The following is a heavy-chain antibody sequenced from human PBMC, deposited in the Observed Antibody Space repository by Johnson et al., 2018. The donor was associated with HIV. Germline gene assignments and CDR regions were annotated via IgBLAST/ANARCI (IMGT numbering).Heavy chain of an antibody. CDR2: ISSNGGST. Sequence: VQLVESGGGLVQPVRSLRLSCAASGFNLGDYAMHWVRQAPGKGLEYVSAISSNGGSTYYANSVKGRFTISSDNSKTTLYLQMGNLRADDMAVYYCAREETTAPAAFDIWGQGTMVTVSS. J-gene: IGHJ3*02. D-gene: IGHD4-17*01. CDR3: AREETTAPAAFDI. V-gene: IGHV3-64*01. CDR1: GFNLGDYA.